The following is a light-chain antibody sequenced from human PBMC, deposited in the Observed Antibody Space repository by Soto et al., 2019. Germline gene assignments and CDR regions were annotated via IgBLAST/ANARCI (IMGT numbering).Light chain of an antibody. J-gene: IGLJ3*02. CDR3: SSYVVSYNWV. CDR2: QVT. CDR1: SSDVGAYDY. Sequence: QSALTQPPSASGSPGQSVTISCTGTSSDVGAYDYVSWFQQHPGKAPKLIIYQVTKRPSGVPDRFSGSKSGNMASLTVSGLQAEDEADYFCSSYVVSYNWVFGGGTQLTVL. V-gene: IGLV2-8*01.